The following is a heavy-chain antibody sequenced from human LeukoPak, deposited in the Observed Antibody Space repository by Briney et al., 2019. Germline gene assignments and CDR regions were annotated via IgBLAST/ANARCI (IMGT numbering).Heavy chain of an antibody. D-gene: IGHD6-19*01. CDR3: ATASVAGPPNYYYYMDV. CDR2: IIPIFGTP. J-gene: IGHJ6*03. V-gene: IGHV1-69*13. Sequence: ASVKVSCKASGVTFSSYAISWVRQAPGQGLEWMGGIIPIFGTPNYAQKFQGRVTITADESTSTAYMELSSLRSEDTAIFYCATASVAGPPNYYYYMDVWGKGTTVTISS. CDR1: GVTFSSYA.